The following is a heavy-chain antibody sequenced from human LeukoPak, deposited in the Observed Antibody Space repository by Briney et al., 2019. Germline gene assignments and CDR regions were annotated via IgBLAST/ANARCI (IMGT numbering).Heavy chain of an antibody. CDR1: GGSISSYY. D-gene: IGHD6-13*01. J-gene: IGHJ6*02. CDR2: IYYSGST. CDR3: ARGYSSSWYNYYGMDV. V-gene: IGHV4-59*01. Sequence: PSETLSLTCTVSGGSISSYYWSWIRQPPGKGLEWIGYIYYSGSTNYNPSLKSRVTISVDTSKNQFSLRLSSVTAADTAVYYCARGYSSSWYNYYGMDVWGQGTTVTVSS.